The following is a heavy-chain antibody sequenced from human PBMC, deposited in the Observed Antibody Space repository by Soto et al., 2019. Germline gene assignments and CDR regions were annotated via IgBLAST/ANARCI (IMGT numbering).Heavy chain of an antibody. CDR3: AKDGGEGRTSSPFDY. V-gene: IGHV3-43*01. CDR2: ISWDGGST. Sequence: EVQLVESGGVVVQPGGSLRLSCAASGFTFDDYTMHWVRQAPGKGLEWVSLISWDGGSTYYADSVKGRFTISRDNSKNSLYLQMNSLRPEDTALYVCAKDGGEGRTSSPFDYWGQGTLVTVSS. J-gene: IGHJ4*02. CDR1: GFTFDDYT. D-gene: IGHD3-16*01.